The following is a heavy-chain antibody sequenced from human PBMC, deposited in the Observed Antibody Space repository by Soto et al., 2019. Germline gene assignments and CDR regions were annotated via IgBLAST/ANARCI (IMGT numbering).Heavy chain of an antibody. V-gene: IGHV1-2*04. Sequence: QVQLVQSGAEVKKPGASVKVSCKASGYTFTGYYMHWVRQAPGQGLEWMGWINPNSGGTNYAQKFQGWVTMTRDTAISTAYMELRRLRSDDTAVYYCAREMSAQWLVGDWFDPWGQGTLVTVSS. CDR1: GYTFTGYY. J-gene: IGHJ5*02. CDR2: INPNSGGT. D-gene: IGHD6-19*01. CDR3: AREMSAQWLVGDWFDP.